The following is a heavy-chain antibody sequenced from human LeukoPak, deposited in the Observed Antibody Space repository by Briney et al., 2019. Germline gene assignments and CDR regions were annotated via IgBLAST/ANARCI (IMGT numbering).Heavy chain of an antibody. V-gene: IGHV1-69*05. Sequence: GASVKVSCKASGYTFTGYYMHGVRQAPGQGREWMGRIIPIFGTANYAQKFQGRATITTDESTSTAYMELSSLRSEDTAVYYCARGPRPAVTTVPSPIDYWGQGTLVTVSS. CDR1: GYTFTGYY. D-gene: IGHD4-17*01. CDR2: IIPIFGTA. J-gene: IGHJ4*02. CDR3: ARGPRPAVTTVPSPIDY.